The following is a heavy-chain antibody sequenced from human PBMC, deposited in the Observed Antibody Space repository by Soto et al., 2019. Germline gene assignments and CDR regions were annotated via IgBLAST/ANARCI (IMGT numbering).Heavy chain of an antibody. CDR2: IVVGSGNT. CDR1: GFTFTTSS. CDR3: AAARGVDDFWSGYCGMDV. V-gene: IGHV1-58*01. D-gene: IGHD3-3*01. Sequence: SVEVSCKASGFTFTTSSVQWVLEARGQRLEWLGWIVVGSGNTNYAQKFQERVTITRDMSTSTAYMELSSLRSEDSAVYYCAAARGVDDFWSGYCGMDVWGQGTTVTVSS. J-gene: IGHJ6*02.